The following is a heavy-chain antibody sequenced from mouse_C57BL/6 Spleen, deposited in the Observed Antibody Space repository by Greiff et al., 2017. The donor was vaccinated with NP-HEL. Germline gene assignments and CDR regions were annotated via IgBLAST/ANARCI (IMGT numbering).Heavy chain of an antibody. CDR2: IDPSDSYT. CDR3: ARVGFLAY. J-gene: IGHJ3*01. CDR1: GYTFTSYW. Sequence: VQLQQSGAELVMPGASVKLSCKASGYTFTSYWMHWVKQRPGQGLEWIGEIDPSDSYTNYNQKFKGKSTLTVDKSSSTAYMQLSSLTSEDSAVYYCARVGFLAYWGQGTLVTVSA. D-gene: IGHD4-1*01. V-gene: IGHV1-69*01.